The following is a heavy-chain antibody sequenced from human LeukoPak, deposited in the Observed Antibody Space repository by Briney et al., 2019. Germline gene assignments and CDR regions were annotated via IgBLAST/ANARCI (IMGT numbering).Heavy chain of an antibody. V-gene: IGHV4-61*02. CDR3: ARMGTRGYSYGYGGFDH. CDR1: GGSISSGSYY. D-gene: IGHD5-18*01. CDR2: IYTSGST. J-gene: IGHJ4*02. Sequence: PSETLSLTCTVSGGSISSGSYYWSWIRQPAGKGLEWIGRIYTSGSTNYNPSLKSRVTISVDTSKNQFSLKLSFVTAADTAVYYCARMGTRGYSYGYGGFDHWGQGTLVTVSS.